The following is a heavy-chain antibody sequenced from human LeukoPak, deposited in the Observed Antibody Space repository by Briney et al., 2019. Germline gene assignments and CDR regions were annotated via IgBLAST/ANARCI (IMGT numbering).Heavy chain of an antibody. Sequence: ASVKVSCKASGYTFTSYYMHWVRQAPGQGLEWMGWISGYNDNTNYAQKLQGRVTMTTDTSTSTAYMELRSLRSDDTAVYYCARDLMVYATHFDYWGQGTLVTVSS. D-gene: IGHD2-8*01. CDR2: ISGYNDNT. CDR3: ARDLMVYATHFDY. J-gene: IGHJ4*02. V-gene: IGHV1-18*04. CDR1: GYTFTSYY.